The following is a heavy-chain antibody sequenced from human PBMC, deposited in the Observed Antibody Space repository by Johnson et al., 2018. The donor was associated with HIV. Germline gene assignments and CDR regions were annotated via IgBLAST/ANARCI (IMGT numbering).Heavy chain of an antibody. D-gene: IGHD6-6*01. V-gene: IGHV3-30*04. CDR2: ISYDGSNK. J-gene: IGHJ3*02. CDR3: ARDRGIAARPFRYAFDI. CDR1: GFTFSSYA. Sequence: QVQLVESGGGVVQPGRSLRLSCAASGFTFSSYAMHWVRQAPGKGLEWVAVISYDGSNKYYADSVKGRFTISRDNSKNTLYLQMNSLGAEDTAVYYCARDRGIAARPFRYAFDIWGQGTMVTVSS.